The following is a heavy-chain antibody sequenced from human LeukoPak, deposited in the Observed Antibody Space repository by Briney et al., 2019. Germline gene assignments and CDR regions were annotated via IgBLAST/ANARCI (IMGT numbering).Heavy chain of an antibody. Sequence: GGSLRLSCAASGFTFSSYEMNWVRQAPGKGLEWVSYISSSGSTIYYADSVKGRFTISRDNAKNSLYLQMNSLRAEDTAVYYCARDTYSSSWYSVNSFDPWGQGTLVTVSS. CDR2: ISSSGSTI. D-gene: IGHD6-13*01. J-gene: IGHJ5*02. CDR3: ARDTYSSSWYSVNSFDP. V-gene: IGHV3-48*03. CDR1: GFTFSSYE.